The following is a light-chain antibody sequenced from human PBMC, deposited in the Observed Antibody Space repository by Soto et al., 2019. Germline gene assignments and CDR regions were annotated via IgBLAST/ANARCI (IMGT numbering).Light chain of an antibody. V-gene: IGLV1-51*01. J-gene: IGLJ3*02. Sequence: QSVLTQPPSVSAAPGQKVTISGSGGSSNIGNDYVAWYLQLPGAAPKLLIYENDKRPSGIPDRFSGSKSGTSATLGITGLQTGDEADYYCATCDSTRTAGVFGGGTKVTVL. CDR1: SSNIGNDY. CDR3: ATCDSTRTAGV. CDR2: END.